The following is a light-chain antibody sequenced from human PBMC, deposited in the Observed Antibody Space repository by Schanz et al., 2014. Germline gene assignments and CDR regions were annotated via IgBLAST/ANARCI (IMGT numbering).Light chain of an antibody. CDR1: SSDVGGYNF. CDR2: DVS. CDR3: SSYTVTSTLV. Sequence: QSALTQPASVSGSPGQSITISCTGTSSDVGGYNFVSWYQQHPGKAPKVIIYDVSNRPSGVSNRFSGSKSDVTASLTISGLQAEDEADYYCSSYTVTSTLVFGGGTKLTVL. J-gene: IGLJ2*01. V-gene: IGLV2-14*03.